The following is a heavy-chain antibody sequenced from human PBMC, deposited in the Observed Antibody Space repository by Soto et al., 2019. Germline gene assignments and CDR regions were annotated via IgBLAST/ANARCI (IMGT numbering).Heavy chain of an antibody. D-gene: IGHD6-13*01. V-gene: IGHV3-23*01. CDR2: ISGSGGST. CDR3: AKDRYRAIAAAGYYGMDV. CDR1: GFTFSSYA. Sequence: EVQLLESGGGLVQPGGSLRLSCAASGFTFSSYAMSWVRQAPGKGLEWVSAISGSGGSTYYADSVKGRFTISRDNSKNSQEQQMNSLRAEDTAVYYYAKDRYRAIAAAGYYGMDVWGQGTTVTVSS. J-gene: IGHJ6*02.